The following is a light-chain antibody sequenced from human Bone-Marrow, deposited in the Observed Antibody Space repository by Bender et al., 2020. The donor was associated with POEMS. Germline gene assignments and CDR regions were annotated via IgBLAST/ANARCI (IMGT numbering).Light chain of an antibody. J-gene: IGLJ2*01. Sequence: SYVLTQPPSVSVAPGQTASITCGGNNIGSKSVHWYQQKPGQAPVLVVYDDSDRPSGVSDRFSGSKSGNTASLTIFGLQAEDEADYYCSSFPSSRSLVFGGGTKLTVL. CDR1: NIGSKS. CDR2: DDS. CDR3: SSFPSSRSLV. V-gene: IGLV3-21*02.